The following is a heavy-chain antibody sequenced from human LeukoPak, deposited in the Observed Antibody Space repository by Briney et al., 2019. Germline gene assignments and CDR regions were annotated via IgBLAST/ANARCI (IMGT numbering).Heavy chain of an antibody. V-gene: IGHV4-34*01. CDR3: ARDLTTAYSSGWYY. CDR2: INHSGST. Sequence: SETLSLTCAVYGGSFSGYYWSWIRQPPGKGLEWIGEINHSGSTHYNPSLKSRVTISVDTSKNQFSLKLSSVTAADTAVYYCARDLTTAYSSGWYYWGQGTLVTVSS. CDR1: GGSFSGYY. J-gene: IGHJ4*02. D-gene: IGHD6-19*01.